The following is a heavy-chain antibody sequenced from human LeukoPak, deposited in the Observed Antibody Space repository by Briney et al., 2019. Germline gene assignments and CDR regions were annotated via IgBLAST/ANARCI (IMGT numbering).Heavy chain of an antibody. CDR2: ISAYNGNT. CDR1: GYTFTSYG. J-gene: IGHJ6*02. V-gene: IGHV1-18*01. D-gene: IGHD4-23*01. CDR3: ATAIRWKGYYGMDV. Sequence: SVKVSCKASGYTFTSYGISWVRQAPGQGLEWMGWISAYNGNTNYAQKFQGRVTMTEDTSTDTAYMELSSLRSEDTAVYYCATAIRWKGYYGMDVWGQGTTVTVSS.